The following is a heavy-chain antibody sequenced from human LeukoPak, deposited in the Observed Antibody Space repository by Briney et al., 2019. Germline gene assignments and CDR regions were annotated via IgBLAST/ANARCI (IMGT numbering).Heavy chain of an antibody. J-gene: IGHJ5*02. CDR1: GGSISTTTNS. V-gene: IGHV4-39*01. D-gene: IGHD1-26*01. Sequence: SETLSHTCTVSGGSISTTTNSRGWAWIRQRPTKGLEWIGSICYGGSPYYTSSLKSRVTISVDTAKNQFSLKLASLTAADTAVYYCARRPIVGSTGFYFDPCGPGTLVTISS. CDR2: ICYGGSP. CDR3: ARRPIVGSTGFYFDP.